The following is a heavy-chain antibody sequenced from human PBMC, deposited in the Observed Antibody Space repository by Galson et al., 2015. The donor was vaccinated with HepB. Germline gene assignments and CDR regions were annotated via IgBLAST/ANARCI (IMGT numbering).Heavy chain of an antibody. CDR1: GFTFSGSA. J-gene: IGHJ4*02. Sequence: SLRLSCAGSGFTFSGSAMHWVRQASGKGLEWVGRIGSKGNNYATAYTASVKGRFTIPRDDSKNTAYLQMNSLRTEDTAVYYCARLGDLSGYTSRWGQGTLVTVSS. CDR2: IGSKGNNYAT. CDR3: ARLGDLSGYTSR. V-gene: IGHV3-73*01. D-gene: IGHD2-2*02.